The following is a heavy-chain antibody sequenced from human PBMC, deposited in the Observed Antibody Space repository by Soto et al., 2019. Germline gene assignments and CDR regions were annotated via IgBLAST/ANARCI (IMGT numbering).Heavy chain of an antibody. D-gene: IGHD4-17*01. CDR1: GASISSGDYF. CDR3: ARGRSYGMDV. J-gene: IGHJ6*02. Sequence: PSETLSLTCTVSGASISSGDYFWSWIRQPPGKGLEWIGYIYDSGSPYYNPSLKSRVSMSLDTSKNQFSLNLSSVTAADTAVYYCARGRSYGMDVWGQGTTVTV. V-gene: IGHV4-30-4*01. CDR2: IYDSGSP.